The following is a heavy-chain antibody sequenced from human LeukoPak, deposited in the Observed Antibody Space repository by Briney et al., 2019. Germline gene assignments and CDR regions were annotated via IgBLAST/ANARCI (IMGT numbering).Heavy chain of an antibody. CDR1: GFIFSNYA. CDR2: ISGSGDNT. CDR3: AKGSYYDSSGSFYFDY. Sequence: GGSLKLSCAASGFIFSNYAMSWVRQAPGKGLEWVSGISGSGDNTYYADSVKGRFTISRDNSKNTLYVQVNSLGTEDTAAYYCAKGSYYDSSGSFYFDYWGQGTLVTVSS. V-gene: IGHV3-23*01. J-gene: IGHJ4*02. D-gene: IGHD3-22*01.